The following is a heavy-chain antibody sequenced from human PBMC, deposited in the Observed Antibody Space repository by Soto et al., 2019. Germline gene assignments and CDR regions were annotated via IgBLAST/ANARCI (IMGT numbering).Heavy chain of an antibody. CDR2: INHSGST. V-gene: IGHV4-34*01. CDR3: ACIFSGGYSYGFYYHGMDV. Sequence: PSETLSLTCAVYGGSFSGYSWTWIRQPPGTGLEWIGEINHSGSTYYNPSLKSRVTISVDTSKNQFSLKLSSVTAADTAVYYCACIFSGGYSYGFYYHGMDVWGQGTTVTVSS. D-gene: IGHD5-18*01. J-gene: IGHJ6*02. CDR1: GGSFSGYS.